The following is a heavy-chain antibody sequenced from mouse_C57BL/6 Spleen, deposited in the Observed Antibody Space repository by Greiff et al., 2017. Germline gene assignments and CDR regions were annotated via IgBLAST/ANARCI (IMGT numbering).Heavy chain of an antibody. V-gene: IGHV1-81*01. CDR3: ARDGSYAMDY. J-gene: IGHJ4*01. CDR2: IYPRSGNT. D-gene: IGHD2-3*01. Sequence: VQLQQPGAELARPGASVKLSCKASGYTFTSYGISWVKQRTGQGLEWIGEIYPRSGNTYYNEKFKGKATLTADKSSSTAYMELRSLTSEDSAVXFCARDGSYAMDYWGQGTSVTVSS. CDR1: GYTFTSYG.